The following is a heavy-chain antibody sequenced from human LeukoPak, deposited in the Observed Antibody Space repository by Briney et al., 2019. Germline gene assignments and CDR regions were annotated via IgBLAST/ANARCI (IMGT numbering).Heavy chain of an antibody. CDR1: GFTFNNYA. CDR2: IFGSGGSA. D-gene: IGHD3-10*01. CDR3: TLIQGWGSGSYYRDY. J-gene: IGHJ4*02. Sequence: GGSLRLSCTASGFTFNNYAMYWVRQAPRKGLEWVAGIFGSGGSAHYADSVKGRFTISRDNSKNTVYLQMDSLRGEDTAVYYCTLIQGWGSGSYYRDYWGQGTLVTVSS. V-gene: IGHV3-23*01.